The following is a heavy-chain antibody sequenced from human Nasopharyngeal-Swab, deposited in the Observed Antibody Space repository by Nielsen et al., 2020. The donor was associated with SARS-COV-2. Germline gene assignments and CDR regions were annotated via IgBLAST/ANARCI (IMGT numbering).Heavy chain of an antibody. CDR3: TRGIDFDY. CDR1: GYIFPAYW. Sequence: GGSLRLSCMGSGYIFPAYWIAWVRQLPGKGLEWLGIIYPGDSDTTYSPSFQGRVTLSADKSINTAYLQWSSLQASDTGIYYCTRGIDFDYWGQGTLVTVSS. J-gene: IGHJ4*02. V-gene: IGHV5-51*01. CDR2: IYPGDSDT.